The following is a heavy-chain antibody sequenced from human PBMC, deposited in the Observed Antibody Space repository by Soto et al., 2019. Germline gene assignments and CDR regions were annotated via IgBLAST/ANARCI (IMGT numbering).Heavy chain of an antibody. D-gene: IGHD6-6*01. CDR1: GYTFTSYD. Sequence: QVQLVQSGAEVKKPGASVKVSCKASGYTFTSYDINWVRQATGQGLEWMGWMNPNSSNTGYAQKFQGRVTMTRNTSISTAYMELSSLRSEDTAVYYCARASIAARRGLYWFDPWGQGTLVTVSS. CDR3: ARASIAARRGLYWFDP. J-gene: IGHJ5*02. V-gene: IGHV1-8*01. CDR2: MNPNSSNT.